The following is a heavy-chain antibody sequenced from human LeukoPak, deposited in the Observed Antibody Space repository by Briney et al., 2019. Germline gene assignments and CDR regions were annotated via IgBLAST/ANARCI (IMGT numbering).Heavy chain of an antibody. Sequence: PGGSLRLSCAAPGFTFSSYSMNWVRQAPGKGLEWVSSISSSSNYIYYADSVKGRFTISRDNAKNSLYLQMNSLRAEDTAVYYCARDRAVGYCTSTSCSHYYYYSYYMDVWGKGTTVTVSS. J-gene: IGHJ6*03. D-gene: IGHD2-2*01. V-gene: IGHV3-21*01. CDR2: ISSSSNYI. CDR3: ARDRAVGYCTSTSCSHYYYYSYYMDV. CDR1: GFTFSSYS.